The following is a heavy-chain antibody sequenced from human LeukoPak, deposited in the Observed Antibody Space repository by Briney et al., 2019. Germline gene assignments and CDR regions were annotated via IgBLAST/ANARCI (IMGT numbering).Heavy chain of an antibody. J-gene: IGHJ4*02. CDR1: GYTFTGYY. CDR2: INPNSGGT. Sequence: GASVKVSCKASGYTFTGYYMHWVRQAPGQGLEWMGWINPNSGGTNYAQKFQGRVTMTRDTSISTAYMELSRLRSDDTAVYYCARESGSYGSGSNYDYWGQGTLVTVSS. D-gene: IGHD3-10*01. V-gene: IGHV1-2*02. CDR3: ARESGSYGSGSNYDY.